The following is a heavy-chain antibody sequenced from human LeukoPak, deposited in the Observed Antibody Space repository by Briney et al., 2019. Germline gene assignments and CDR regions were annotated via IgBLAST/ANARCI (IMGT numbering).Heavy chain of an antibody. J-gene: IGHJ6*02. CDR1: GFIFSDHY. Sequence: PGGSLRLSCAASGFIFSDHYMDWVRQAPGKGLEWVSGINWNGGSTGYADSVKGRFTISRDNAKNSLYLQMNSLRAEDTALYYCAREDGSQRDYYYYYGMDVWGQGTTVTVSS. D-gene: IGHD1-26*01. V-gene: IGHV3-20*04. CDR3: AREDGSQRDYYYYYGMDV. CDR2: INWNGGST.